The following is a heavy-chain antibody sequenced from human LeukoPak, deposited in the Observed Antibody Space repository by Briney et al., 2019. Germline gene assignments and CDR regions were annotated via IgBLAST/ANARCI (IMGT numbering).Heavy chain of an antibody. CDR2: IYHSGST. D-gene: IGHD7-27*01. V-gene: IGHV4-38-2*01. CDR3: ARTGDRDY. CDR1: GYSISSGYY. Sequence: SETLSLTCAVSGYSISSGYYWAWIRQPPGKGLEWIGSIYHSGSTYYNPSLKSRVTISVDTSKNQFSLKLSSVTAADTAVYYCARTGDRDYWGQGTLVTVSS. J-gene: IGHJ4*02.